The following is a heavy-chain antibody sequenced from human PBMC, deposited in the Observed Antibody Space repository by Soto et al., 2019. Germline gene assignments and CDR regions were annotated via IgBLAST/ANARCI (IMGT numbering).Heavy chain of an antibody. CDR1: GYTFTSYG. J-gene: IGHJ4*02. D-gene: IGHD3-22*01. CDR3: ARSQYYYDSSGYGQ. Sequence: ASVKVSCKASGYTFTSYGISWVRQAPGQGLEWMGWISAYNGNTNYAQKLQGRVTMTTDTSTSTAYMELRSLRSDDTAVYYCARSQYYYDSSGYGQWGQGTLVTVSS. V-gene: IGHV1-18*01. CDR2: ISAYNGNT.